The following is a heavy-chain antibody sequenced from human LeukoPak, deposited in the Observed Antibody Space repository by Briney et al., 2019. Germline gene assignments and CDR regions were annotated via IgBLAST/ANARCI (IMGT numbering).Heavy chain of an antibody. CDR1: GFTFSSYS. Sequence: AGGSLRLSCAASGFTFSSYSMNWVRQAPGKGLEWVSSISSSSSYIYYADSVKGRFTISRDNAKNSLYLQMNSLRAEDTAVYYCARDATEVVPAAMIEPNSFDYWGQGTLVTVSS. CDR2: ISSSSSYI. CDR3: ARDATEVVPAAMIEPNSFDY. V-gene: IGHV3-21*01. J-gene: IGHJ4*02. D-gene: IGHD2-2*01.